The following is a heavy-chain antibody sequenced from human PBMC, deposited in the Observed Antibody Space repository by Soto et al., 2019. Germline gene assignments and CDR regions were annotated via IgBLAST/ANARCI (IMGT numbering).Heavy chain of an antibody. J-gene: IGHJ6*02. CDR2: IYPSGST. CDR1: GGSITNYY. D-gene: IGHD3-3*01. Sequence: SETLSLTCTVSGGSITNYYWNWVRQSAGRGLEWIGRIYPSGSTNYSPSLRSRVTVSVDTSKNQFSLKLSSVTAADTAVYYCARGHHYDFSTGYYDAHHMDVWGQGTTVTVSS. CDR3: ARGHHYDFSTGYYDAHHMDV. V-gene: IGHV4-4*07.